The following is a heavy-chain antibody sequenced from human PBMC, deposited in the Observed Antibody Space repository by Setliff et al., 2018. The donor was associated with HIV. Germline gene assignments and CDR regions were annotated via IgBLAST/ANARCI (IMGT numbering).Heavy chain of an antibody. CDR1: GVTISSHF. V-gene: IGHV4-4*07. CDR3: ASEAWTSYRSSSGYYYYYMDV. J-gene: IGHJ6*03. Sequence: SETLSLTCSVSGVTISSHFWTWIRQPAGKGLEWIGRAYTGGSTNYNPSLKSRVSMSVDTSKNQFYLHLSSVTAADTAVYYCASEAWTSYRSSSGYYYYYMDVWGKGTTVTVSS. CDR2: AYTGGST. D-gene: IGHD6-6*01.